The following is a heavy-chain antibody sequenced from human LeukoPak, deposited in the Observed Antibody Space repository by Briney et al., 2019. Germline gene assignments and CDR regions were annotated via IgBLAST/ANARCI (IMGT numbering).Heavy chain of an antibody. Sequence: PSETLSLTCTVSGGSISSYYWNWIRQPAGKGLEWIGRIYTSGSSNCNPSLKSRFTMSLDTSKNQFSLRLSSVTAADPAVYYCARTLNIAAAATIYNWFAPWGQGTLVTVFS. CDR3: ARTLNIAAAATIYNWFAP. J-gene: IGHJ5*02. D-gene: IGHD6-13*01. CDR2: IYTSGSS. V-gene: IGHV4-4*07. CDR1: GGSISSYY.